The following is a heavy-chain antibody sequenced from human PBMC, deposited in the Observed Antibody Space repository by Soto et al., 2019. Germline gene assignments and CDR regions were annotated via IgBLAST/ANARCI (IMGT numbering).Heavy chain of an antibody. Sequence: EEQLVESGGGLVEPGGSLRLSCAGSGFKFSDAWRNCIRQAPGKGLEWVGSIKSKGSGATIDYAGPAKGRVIISKDDSKSTVFQQMSSMKAADTALYFFRNEWTFYQDNAVWGQGTMVTVSS. D-gene: IGHD3-3*01. CDR3: RNEWTFYQDNAV. J-gene: IGHJ3*01. CDR1: GFKFSDAW. V-gene: IGHV3-15*07. CDR2: IKSKGSGATI.